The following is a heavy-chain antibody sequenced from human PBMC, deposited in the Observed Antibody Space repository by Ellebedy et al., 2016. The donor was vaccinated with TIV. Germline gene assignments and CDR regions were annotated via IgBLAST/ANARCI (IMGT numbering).Heavy chain of an antibody. Sequence: AASVKVSCKASVYTFTSFGLSWVRQAPGQGLEGMGWISAYNGNTNYAQKLQGRVTMTTDTSTSTAYMELRSLRSDDTAVYYCAREGGAYYFDYWGQGTLVTVSS. J-gene: IGHJ4*02. CDR3: AREGGAYYFDY. D-gene: IGHD1-26*01. CDR1: VYTFTSFG. CDR2: ISAYNGNT. V-gene: IGHV1-18*01.